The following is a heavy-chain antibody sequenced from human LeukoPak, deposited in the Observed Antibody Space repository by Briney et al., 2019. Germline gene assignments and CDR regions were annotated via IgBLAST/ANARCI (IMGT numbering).Heavy chain of an antibody. V-gene: IGHV4-34*01. CDR1: GGSFIGYC. CDR2: INHSGST. D-gene: IGHD5-18*01. CDR3: ARVDTAGGTLDY. J-gene: IGHJ4*02. Sequence: SETLSLTCAVYGGSFIGYCWSWTRQPPGKGLEWIGEINHSGSTNYNPSLKSRVTISVDTSKNQFSLKLSSVTAADTAVYYCARVDTAGGTLDYWGQGTLVTVSS.